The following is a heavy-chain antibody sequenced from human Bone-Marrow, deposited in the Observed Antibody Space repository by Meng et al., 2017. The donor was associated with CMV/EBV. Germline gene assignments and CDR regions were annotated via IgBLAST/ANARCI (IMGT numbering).Heavy chain of an antibody. V-gene: IGHV4-59*12. CDR1: GGSISSYY. D-gene: IGHD2-2*01. CDR3: ARVFILQQNIVVVPAATTHYFDY. J-gene: IGHJ4*02. CDR2: IYYSGST. Sequence: SETLSLTCTVSGGSISSYYWSWIRQPPGKGLEWIGYIYYSGSTNYNPSLKSRVTISVDTSKNQFSLKLSSVTAADTAVYYCARVFILQQNIVVVPAATTHYFDYWGQGTLVTVSS.